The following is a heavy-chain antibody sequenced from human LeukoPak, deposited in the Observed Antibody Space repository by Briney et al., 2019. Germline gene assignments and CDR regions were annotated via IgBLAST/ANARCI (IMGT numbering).Heavy chain of an antibody. J-gene: IGHJ3*02. CDR1: GFTFSSYG. D-gene: IGHD3-3*01. CDR2: IRYDGSNK. Sequence: GGSLRLSCAASGFTFSSYGMRWVRQAPGKGLEWVAFIRYDGSNKYYADSVKGRFTISRDNSKNTLYLQMNSLRAEDTAVYYCAKSFWPPGKAAFDIWGQGTMVTVSS. V-gene: IGHV3-30*02. CDR3: AKSFWPPGKAAFDI.